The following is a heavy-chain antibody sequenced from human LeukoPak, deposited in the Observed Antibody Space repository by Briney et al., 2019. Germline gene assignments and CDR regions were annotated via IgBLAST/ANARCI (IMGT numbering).Heavy chain of an antibody. J-gene: IGHJ6*02. Sequence: GGSLRLSCAASGFTFSSYSMSWVRQAPGKGLEWVGRIKSKTDGGTTDYAAPVKGRFTISRDDSKNTLYLQMNSLKTEDTAVYYCTTHSGDNYGDVWGQGTTVTVSS. V-gene: IGHV3-15*01. CDR1: GFTFSSYS. CDR3: TTHSGDNYGDV. CDR2: IKSKTDGGTT. D-gene: IGHD3-10*01.